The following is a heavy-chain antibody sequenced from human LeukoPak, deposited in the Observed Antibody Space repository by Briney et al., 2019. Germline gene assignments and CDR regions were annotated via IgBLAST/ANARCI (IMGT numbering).Heavy chain of an antibody. Sequence: SETLSLTCTVSGGSISSSSYYWGWIRQPPGKGLEWIGEINHSGSTNYNPSLKSRVTISVDTSKNQFSLKLSSVTAADTAVYYCARVEHIVVVTAIQNWFDPWGQGTLVTVSS. D-gene: IGHD2-21*02. CDR1: GGSISSSSYY. CDR3: ARVEHIVVVTAIQNWFDP. V-gene: IGHV4-39*07. CDR2: INHSGST. J-gene: IGHJ5*02.